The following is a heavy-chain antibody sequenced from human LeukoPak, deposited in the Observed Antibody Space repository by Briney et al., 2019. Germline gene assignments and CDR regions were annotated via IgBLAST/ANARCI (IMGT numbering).Heavy chain of an antibody. Sequence: PSETLSLTCTVSGGSISNYYWIWIRQSAERGLEYIGRIYRRGSTDYNPSLRSRVTMSIDTSKNQLSLKLNSVTAADTARYFCAGAPNMDFFDYWGQGTLVTVSS. CDR3: AGAPNMDFFDY. D-gene: IGHD2-8*01. CDR1: GGSISNYY. V-gene: IGHV4-4*07. CDR2: IYRRGST. J-gene: IGHJ4*02.